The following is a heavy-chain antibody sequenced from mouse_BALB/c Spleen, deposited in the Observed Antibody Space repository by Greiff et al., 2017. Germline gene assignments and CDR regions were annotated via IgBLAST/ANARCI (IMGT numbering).Heavy chain of an antibody. D-gene: IGHD5-1-1*01. J-gene: IGHJ2*01. V-gene: IGHV2-9*02. CDR3: ARDERGYPYYFDY. CDR1: GFSLTSYG. CDR2: IWAGGST. Sequence: QVQGVESGPGLVAPSQSLSITCTVSGFSLTSYGVHWVRQPPGKGLEWLGVIWAGGSTNYNSALMSRLSISKDNSKSQVFLKMNSLQTDDTAMYYCARDERGYPYYFDYWGQGTTLTVSS.